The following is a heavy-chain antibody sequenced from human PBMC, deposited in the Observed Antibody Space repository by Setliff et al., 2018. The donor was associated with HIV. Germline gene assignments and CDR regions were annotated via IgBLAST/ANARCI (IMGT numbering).Heavy chain of an antibody. J-gene: IGHJ4*02. D-gene: IGHD6-19*01. CDR3: ARSGRIAVAGTMYY. CDR1: GYIFTSYA. CDR2: INTNTGNP. V-gene: IGHV7-4-1*02. Sequence: ASVKVSCKASGYIFTSYAMNWVRQAPGQGLEWMGWINTNTGNPTYAQGFTGRFVFSLDTSVSTAYLQISSLKAEDTAVYYRARSGRIAVAGTMYYWGQGTLVTVSS.